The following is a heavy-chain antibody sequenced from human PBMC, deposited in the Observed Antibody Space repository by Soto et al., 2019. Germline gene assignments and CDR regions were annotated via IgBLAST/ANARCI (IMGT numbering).Heavy chain of an antibody. CDR1: GFTFSSYG. V-gene: IGHV3-30*03. D-gene: IGHD2-2*02. CDR3: ATDKGRIVLVPAAIPPDY. J-gene: IGHJ4*02. Sequence: QVQLVESGGGVVQPGRSLRLSCAASGFTFSSYGMHWVRQAPGKGLEWVAVISYDGSNKYYADSVKGRFTISRDNSKKTLYLQMNSMRDEVTAVYYCATDKGRIVLVPAAIPPDYWGQGTLVTVSS. CDR2: ISYDGSNK.